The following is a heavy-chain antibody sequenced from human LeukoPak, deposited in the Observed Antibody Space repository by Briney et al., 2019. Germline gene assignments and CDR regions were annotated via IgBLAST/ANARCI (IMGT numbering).Heavy chain of an antibody. CDR2: INSNRGGT. D-gene: IGHD3-3*01. Sequence: ASVKLSCKASGYTFTNYYIHWERQAPAQALEWMGWINSNRGGTNYAQKFQGRVTMTRDTSISTAYMELRSVRSDDTAVYYCARDHGDDAFDIWGPGTMVTVSS. J-gene: IGHJ3*02. CDR3: ARDHGDDAFDI. V-gene: IGHV1-2*02. CDR1: GYTFTNYY.